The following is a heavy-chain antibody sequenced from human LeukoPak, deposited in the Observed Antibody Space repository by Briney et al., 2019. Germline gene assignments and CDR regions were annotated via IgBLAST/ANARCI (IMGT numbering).Heavy chain of an antibody. V-gene: IGHV4-39*07. Sequence: SETLSLTCSVSGGSSSSSSYYWGWIRQPPGKGLEWIGSIYYSGSTYYNPSLKSRVTISVDTSKNQFSLKLSSVTAADTAVYYCARTYYYYYMDVWGKGTTVTVSS. CDR3: ARTYYYYYMDV. CDR2: IYYSGST. CDR1: GGSSSSSSYY. J-gene: IGHJ6*03.